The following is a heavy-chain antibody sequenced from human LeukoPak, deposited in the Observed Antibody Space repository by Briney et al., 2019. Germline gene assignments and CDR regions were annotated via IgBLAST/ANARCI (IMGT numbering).Heavy chain of an antibody. CDR1: GGSISSYY. CDR2: IYASGTT. V-gene: IGHV4-4*07. J-gene: IGHJ5*02. Sequence: SETLSLTCTVSGGSISSYYWSWIRQPAGKGLEWIGRIYASGTTNYNPSLKSRVTMSVDTSKNQFSLKLSSVTAADTAVYYCARGAWSSSSWYSGLHWFDPWGQGTLVTVSS. D-gene: IGHD6-13*01. CDR3: ARGAWSSSSWYSGLHWFDP.